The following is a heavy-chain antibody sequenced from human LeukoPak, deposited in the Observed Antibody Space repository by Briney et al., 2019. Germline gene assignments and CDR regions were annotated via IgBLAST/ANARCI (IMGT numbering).Heavy chain of an antibody. CDR3: ARDTGSMAARFFDN. CDR1: GFTVSTNY. J-gene: IGHJ4*02. D-gene: IGHD2-8*02. CDR2: IYSGGST. V-gene: IGHV3-53*01. Sequence: GGSLRLSCVASGFTVSTNYMSWVRQAPGKGLEWVSVIYSGGSTYYADSVKGRFSISRDNSKNTLYLQMNSLRAEDTAVYYCARDTGSMAARFFDNWGQGTLVTVSS.